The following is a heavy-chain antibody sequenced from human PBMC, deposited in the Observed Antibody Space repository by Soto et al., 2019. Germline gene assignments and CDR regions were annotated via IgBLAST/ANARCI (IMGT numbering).Heavy chain of an antibody. CDR1: GFIFGNAW. Sequence: GGSLRLSCAASGFIFGNAWINWVGQGPGKGLEWVGRIKSKADGGTTDFAAPVKGRFAISRDDSKNMMYMEMSSLRTEDTAVYYCTTDSYINMPIVRFDYWGQGTLVTVSS. J-gene: IGHJ4*01. V-gene: IGHV3-15*07. CDR3: TTDSYINMPIVRFDY. D-gene: IGHD2-2*01. CDR2: IKSKADGGTT.